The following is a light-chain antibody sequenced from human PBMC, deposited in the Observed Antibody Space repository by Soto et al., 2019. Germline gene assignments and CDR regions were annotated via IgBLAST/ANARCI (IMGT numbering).Light chain of an antibody. CDR3: QSYDSSLSGSV. V-gene: IGLV1-40*01. CDR2: GNS. CDR1: SSNIGAVYD. J-gene: IGLJ2*01. Sequence: QSALTQPPSVSGAPGQRVTISCTGSSSNIGAVYDVHWYQQLPGTAPKLLINGNSNRTSGVPDRFSGSKSGTSASLAITGLQAEDEADYYCQSYDSSLSGSVFGGGTKLTVL.